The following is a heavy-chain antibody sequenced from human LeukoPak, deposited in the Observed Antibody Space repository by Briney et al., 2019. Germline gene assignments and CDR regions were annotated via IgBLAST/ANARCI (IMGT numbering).Heavy chain of an antibody. J-gene: IGHJ4*02. V-gene: IGHV4-59*01. D-gene: IGHD1-1*01. Sequence: KPSETLSLTCTVSGGSISSYYWSWTRQPPGKGLEWIGYVFYSGNTNYNPSLKSRVTISVDTSKNQFTLKLNSVTAADTAVYYCAMGPTRYYFDSWGQGTLVTVSS. CDR1: GGSISSYY. CDR2: VFYSGNT. CDR3: AMGPTRYYFDS.